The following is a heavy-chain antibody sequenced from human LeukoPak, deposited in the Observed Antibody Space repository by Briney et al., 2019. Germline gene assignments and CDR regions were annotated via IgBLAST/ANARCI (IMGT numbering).Heavy chain of an antibody. J-gene: IGHJ5*02. V-gene: IGHV4-34*01. D-gene: IGHD6-19*01. CDR1: GGSFSGYY. CDR2: INHSGSA. CDR3: ATCIAVAGTGWFDP. Sequence: SETLSLTCAVYGGSFSGYYWSWIRQPPGKGLEWIGEINHSGSANYNPSLKSRVTISVETSKNQFSLKLSSVPAADTAVYYCATCIAVAGTGWFDPWGQGTLVTVSS.